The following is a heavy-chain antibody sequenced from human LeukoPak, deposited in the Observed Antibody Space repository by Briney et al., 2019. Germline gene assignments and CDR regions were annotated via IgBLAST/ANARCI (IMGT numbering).Heavy chain of an antibody. CDR2: MNPNSGNT. J-gene: IGHJ5*02. V-gene: IGHV1-8*01. CDR1: GYTFTSYD. D-gene: IGHD5/OR15-5a*01. Sequence: ASVKVSCKASGYTFTSYDINWVRQATGQGLEWMGWMNPNSGNTGYAQKFQGRVTMTRNTSISTAYMELSSLRSEDTAVYYCARPRLNTKNWFDPWGQGTLVTVSS. CDR3: ARPRLNTKNWFDP.